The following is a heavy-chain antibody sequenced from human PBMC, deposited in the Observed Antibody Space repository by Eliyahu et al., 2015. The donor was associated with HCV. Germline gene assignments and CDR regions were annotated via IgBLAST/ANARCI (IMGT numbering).Heavy chain of an antibody. J-gene: IGHJ4*02. D-gene: IGHD2-2*01. CDR1: GFXFSSYA. CDR3: ARDIQPRDYFDY. CDR2: ISYDGSNK. Sequence: QVQLVESGGGVVQPGRSLRLSCAASGFXFSSYAMHWVRQAPGKGLEWVAVISYDGSNKYYADSVKGRFTISRDNSKNTLYLQMNSLRAEDTAVYYCARDIQPRDYFDYWGQGTLVTVSS. V-gene: IGHV3-30-3*01.